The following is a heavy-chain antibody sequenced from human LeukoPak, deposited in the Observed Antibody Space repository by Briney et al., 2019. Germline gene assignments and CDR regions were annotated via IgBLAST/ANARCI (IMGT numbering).Heavy chain of an antibody. CDR1: GGSINSSSYY. CDR3: ATRLRRYWFDP. J-gene: IGHJ5*02. V-gene: IGHV4-39*01. CDR2: IYYSGST. D-gene: IGHD5-12*01. Sequence: PSETLSRTCTVSGGSINSSSYYWGWIRQPPGKGLEWIGSIYYSGSTYYNPSLKSRVTISVDTSKNQFSLKLSSVTAADTAVHYWATRLRRYWFDPWGQGTLVTVSS.